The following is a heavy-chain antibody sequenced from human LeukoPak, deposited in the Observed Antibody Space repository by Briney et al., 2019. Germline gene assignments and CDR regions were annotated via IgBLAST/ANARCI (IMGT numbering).Heavy chain of an antibody. Sequence: ASMKVSCKASGYTFTSYDINWVRQATGQGLEWMGWMNPNSGNTGYAQKFQGRVTITRNTSISTAYMELSSLRSDDTAVYYCASPTSGYYTMDYWGQGTLVTVSS. CDR3: ASPTSGYYTMDY. V-gene: IGHV1-8*03. CDR2: MNPNSGNT. CDR1: GYTFTSYD. J-gene: IGHJ4*02. D-gene: IGHD3-3*01.